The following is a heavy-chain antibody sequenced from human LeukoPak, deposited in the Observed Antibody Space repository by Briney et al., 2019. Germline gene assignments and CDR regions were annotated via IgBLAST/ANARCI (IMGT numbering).Heavy chain of an antibody. CDR3: ARASGWYDFWSGYPSADAFDI. CDR1: GGSISSYY. D-gene: IGHD3-3*01. Sequence: SETLSLTCTVSGGSISSYYWSWIRQPAGKGLEWIGRIYTSGSTNYNPSLKSRVTISVDTSKNQFSLKLSSVTAADTAVYYCARASGWYDFWSGYPSADAFDIWGQGTMVTVSS. J-gene: IGHJ3*02. CDR2: IYTSGST. V-gene: IGHV4-4*07.